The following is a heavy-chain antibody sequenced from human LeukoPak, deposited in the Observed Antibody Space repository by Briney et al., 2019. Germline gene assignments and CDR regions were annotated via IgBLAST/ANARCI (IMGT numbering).Heavy chain of an antibody. J-gene: IGHJ4*02. CDR1: GGSVNSGSYY. D-gene: IGHD2-2*01. CDR3: ARDPCHGALDY. V-gene: IGHV4-61*01. CDR2: IYYSGST. Sequence: SETLSLTCTVSGGSVNSGSYYWNWVRQPPGKGLEWIGYIYYSGSTNYNPSLKSRVTISVDTSKNQFSLKLSSVTAADTAVYYCARDPCHGALDYWGQGALVTVSS.